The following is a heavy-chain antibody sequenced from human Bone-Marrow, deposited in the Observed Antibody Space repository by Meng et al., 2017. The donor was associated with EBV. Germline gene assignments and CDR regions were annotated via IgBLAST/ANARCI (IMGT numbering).Heavy chain of an antibody. D-gene: IGHD3-9*01. V-gene: IGHV1-18*01. CDR3: ARDNNNYDILTGYYLTFDH. CDR2: ISAYNGNT. Sequence: QVQLVQSGAEVKKPGASVKVSCKAAGYTFTSYGISWVRQAPGQGLEWMGWISAYNGNTNYAQKLQGRVTMTTDTSTSTAYMELRSLRSDDTAVYYCARDNNNYDILTGYYLTFDHWGQGTLVTVYS. J-gene: IGHJ4*02. CDR1: GYTFTSYG.